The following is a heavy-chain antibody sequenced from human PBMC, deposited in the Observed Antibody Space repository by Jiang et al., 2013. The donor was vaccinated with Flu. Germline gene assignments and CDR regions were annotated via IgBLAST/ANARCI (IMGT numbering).Heavy chain of an antibody. D-gene: IGHD2-15*01. CDR3: ARRGLVVAATGGWFDP. CDR1: GGSISSGGYN. J-gene: IGHJ5*02. V-gene: IGHV4-39*07. Sequence: LLKPSETLSLTCTVSGGSISSGGYNWGWIRQPPGKGLEWIGDMYYSDTISYSGTTYYNPSLKSRVTISVDTSKNQFSLKLNSVTAADTAVYYCARRGLVVAATGGWFDPWGQGTLVTVSS. CDR2: ISYSGTT.